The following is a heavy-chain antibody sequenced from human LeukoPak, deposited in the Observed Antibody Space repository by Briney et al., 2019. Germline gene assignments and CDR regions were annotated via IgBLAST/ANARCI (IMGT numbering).Heavy chain of an antibody. J-gene: IGHJ4*02. CDR1: GCTFSSYA. D-gene: IGHD3-3*01. CDR3: ARASIVGGDYDFWSGYYPISFDY. V-gene: IGHV1-69*06. CDR2: INPNFGKA. Sequence: ASVKVSCKASGCTFSSYAISWVRQAPGQGLEWMGRINPNFGKANYAQKFQGRVTITADKSTNTAYMELSSLRSEDTAVYYCARASIVGGDYDFWSGYYPISFDYWGQGTLVTVSS.